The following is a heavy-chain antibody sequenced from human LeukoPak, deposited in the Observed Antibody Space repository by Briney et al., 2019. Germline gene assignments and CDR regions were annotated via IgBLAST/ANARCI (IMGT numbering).Heavy chain of an antibody. J-gene: IGHJ3*02. V-gene: IGHV1-69*06. D-gene: IGHD5-12*01. CDR2: IIPIFGTA. CDR1: GGTFSSYA. CDR3: AREVVATIYRAFDI. Sequence: SVKVSCKASGGTFSSYAISWVRQAPGQGLEWMGGIIPIFGTANYAQKFQGRVTITADKSTSTAYMELSSLRSEDTAVYYCAREVVATIYRAFDIWGQGTMVTVSS.